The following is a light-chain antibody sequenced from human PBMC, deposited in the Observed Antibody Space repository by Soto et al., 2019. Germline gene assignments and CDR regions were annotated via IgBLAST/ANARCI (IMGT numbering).Light chain of an antibody. V-gene: IGKV1-39*01. J-gene: IGKJ3*01. CDR1: QSISSY. Sequence: DIQMTQSPSSLSASAGDRVTITCRASQSISSYLNWYQQKPGKAPKLLIYAASNLESGVPSRFSGVGSGTDFTLTISGLQPDDFVTYFCQQSSMTPFTFGPGTKVEIK. CDR2: AAS. CDR3: QQSSMTPFT.